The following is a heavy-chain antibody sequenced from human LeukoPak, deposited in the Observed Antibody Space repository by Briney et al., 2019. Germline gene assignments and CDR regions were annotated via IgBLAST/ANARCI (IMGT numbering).Heavy chain of an antibody. V-gene: IGHV4-39*07. J-gene: IGHJ4*02. CDR3: ARVSDSSGYYYQGGDY. D-gene: IGHD3-22*01. Sequence: SETLSLTCTVSGGSISSSSYYWGWIRQPPGKGLEWIGSIYYSGSTYYNPSLKSRVTISVDTSKNQFSLKLSSVTAADTAVYYCARVSDSSGYYYQGGDYWGQGTLVTVSS. CDR2: IYYSGST. CDR1: GGSISSSSYY.